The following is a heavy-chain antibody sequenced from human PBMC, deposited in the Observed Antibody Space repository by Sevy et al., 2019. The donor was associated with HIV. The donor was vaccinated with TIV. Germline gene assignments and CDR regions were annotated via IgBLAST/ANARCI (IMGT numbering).Heavy chain of an antibody. D-gene: IGHD6-13*01. J-gene: IGHJ6*02. CDR2: INSRSTYI. Sequence: GGSLRLSCTASGFTFSSFSMSWVRQAPGKGLEWVASINSRSTYIYHAYPVKGRFTISRDNDKNSLYRQMNSLRAEDTAVYYCARECEQQPSTWARIAYYYYGMDVWGQGTTVTVSS. CDR3: ARECEQQPSTWARIAYYYYGMDV. V-gene: IGHV3-21*01. CDR1: GFTFSSFS.